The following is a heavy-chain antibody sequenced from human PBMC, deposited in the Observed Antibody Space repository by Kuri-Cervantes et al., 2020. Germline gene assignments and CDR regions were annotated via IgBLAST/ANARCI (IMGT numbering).Heavy chain of an antibody. Sequence: GESLKISCAASGFTFSSYGMHWVRQAPGKGLEWVAVISYDGSNKYYADSVKGRFTISRDNSKNSLYLQMNSLRDEDTAVYYCARDHCSSTSCYPVNFDYWGQGTLVTVSS. J-gene: IGHJ4*02. D-gene: IGHD2-2*01. V-gene: IGHV3-30*03. CDR2: ISYDGSNK. CDR1: GFTFSSYG. CDR3: ARDHCSSTSCYPVNFDY.